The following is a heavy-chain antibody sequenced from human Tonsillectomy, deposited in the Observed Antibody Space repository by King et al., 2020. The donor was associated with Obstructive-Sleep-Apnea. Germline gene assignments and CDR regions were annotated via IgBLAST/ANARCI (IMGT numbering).Heavy chain of an antibody. Sequence: VQLQESGPGLVKPSGTLSLTCTVSGDSISKNKWWSWVRQPPGKGLEWIGGIYHSGSTNYSPSLRTRVTISEDKSKNQVSLKLNSVTAADTAVYYCARAPDYSRGWPGYYFDYWGQGTLVTVSS. CDR2: IYHSGST. J-gene: IGHJ4*02. CDR3: ARAPDYSRGWPGYYFDY. D-gene: IGHD6-19*01. V-gene: IGHV4-4*02. CDR1: GDSISKNKW.